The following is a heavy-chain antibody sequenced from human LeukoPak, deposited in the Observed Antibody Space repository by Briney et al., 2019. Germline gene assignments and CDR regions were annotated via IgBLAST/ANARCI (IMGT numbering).Heavy chain of an antibody. D-gene: IGHD5-18*01. CDR1: GDSISSSSYY. J-gene: IGHJ4*02. Sequence: SETLSLTCTVSGDSISSSSYYWSWIRQPAGKGLEWIGRIYTSGSTNYNPSLKSRVTISVDTSKNQFSLKLSSVTAADTAVYYCARQLRGKGTAMVTQFDYWGQGTLVTVSS. V-gene: IGHV4-61*02. CDR3: ARQLRGKGTAMVTQFDY. CDR2: IYTSGST.